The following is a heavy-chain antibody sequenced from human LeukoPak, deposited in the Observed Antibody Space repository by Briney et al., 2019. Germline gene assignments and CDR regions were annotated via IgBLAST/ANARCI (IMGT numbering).Heavy chain of an antibody. CDR2: IKQDGSEK. Sequence: GGSLRLSCAASVFTFSNYWTTWVRQAPGKGLEWVANIKQDGSEKYYVDSVKGRFTISRDNAKNSLYLQMNSLRVEDTAVYYCATAYCGGDCRWGQGTLVTVSS. D-gene: IGHD2-21*01. V-gene: IGHV3-7*01. J-gene: IGHJ4*02. CDR1: VFTFSNYW. CDR3: ATAYCGGDCR.